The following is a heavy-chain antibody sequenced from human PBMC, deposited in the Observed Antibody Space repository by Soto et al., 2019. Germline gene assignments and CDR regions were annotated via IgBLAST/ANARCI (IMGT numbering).Heavy chain of an antibody. CDR1: GGSVSSGDYY. J-gene: IGHJ4*02. CDR2: IYYSGST. V-gene: IGHV4-30-4*01. D-gene: IGHD3-22*01. Sequence: LSLTCTVSGGSVSSGDYYWIWIRQPPGKGLEWIGYIYYSGSTYYNPSLRSRITISTDASKNQFSLRLTSVTAADTAVYYCAREGGYWFDYWGQGTLVTVSS. CDR3: AREGGYWFDY.